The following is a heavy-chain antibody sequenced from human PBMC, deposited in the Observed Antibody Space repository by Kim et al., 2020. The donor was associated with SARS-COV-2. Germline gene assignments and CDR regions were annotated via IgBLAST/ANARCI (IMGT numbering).Heavy chain of an antibody. CDR2: ISGDGGST. J-gene: IGHJ6*02. D-gene: IGHD6-19*01. V-gene: IGHV3-43*02. CDR1: GFTFDDYA. Sequence: GGSLRLSCAASGFTFDDYAMHWVRQAPGKGLEWVSLISGDGGSTYYADSVKGRFTISRDNSKNSLYLQMNSLRTEDTALYYCANGRSSGWYYYGMDVWGQGTTVTVSS. CDR3: ANGRSSGWYYYGMDV.